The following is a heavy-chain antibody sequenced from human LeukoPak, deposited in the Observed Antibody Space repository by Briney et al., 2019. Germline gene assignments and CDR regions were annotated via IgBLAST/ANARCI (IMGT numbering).Heavy chain of an antibody. CDR3: AKDWGKFSSSWYDY. Sequence: GGSLRLSCAASGFTFNNYAMNWVRQTPGKGLEWVSVITGTGDTTYYTDSVKGRFTISRDNSKNTLYLQMNSLRAEDAAVYYCAKDWGKFSSSWYDYWGQGTLVTVSS. J-gene: IGHJ4*02. V-gene: IGHV3-23*01. CDR2: ITGTGDTT. D-gene: IGHD6-13*01. CDR1: GFTFNNYA.